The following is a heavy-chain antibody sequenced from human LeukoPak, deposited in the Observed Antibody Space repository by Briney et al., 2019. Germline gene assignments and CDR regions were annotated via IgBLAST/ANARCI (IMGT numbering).Heavy chain of an antibody. CDR1: GFTFSSYG. CDR2: ISYDGSNK. J-gene: IGHJ3*02. Sequence: GGSLRLSCAASGFTFSSYGMHWVRQAPGKGLEWVAVISYDGSNKYYADSVKGRFTIYRDNYRNSLYLQMNSLRAEDSAVYYCARIQREDGYTFDIWGQGTMVTVSS. V-gene: IGHV3-30*03. D-gene: IGHD5-24*01. CDR3: ARIQREDGYTFDI.